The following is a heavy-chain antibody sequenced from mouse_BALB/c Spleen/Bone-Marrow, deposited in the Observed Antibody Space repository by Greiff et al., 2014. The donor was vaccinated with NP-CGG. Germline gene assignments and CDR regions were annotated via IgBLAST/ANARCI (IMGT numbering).Heavy chain of an antibody. CDR2: IYPGDGDT. CDR3: ASVYDYGRGYAMDY. V-gene: IGHV1-80*01. Sequence: QVQLQQPGAELVTPGSSVKISCKTSGYAFSNYGMNWVKQRPGQGLEWIGQIYPGDGDTNYNGKFKGRVTLTADKSSSTAYMQLSSLTSEDSAVYFCASVYDYGRGYAMDYWGQGTSVTVSS. D-gene: IGHD2-4*01. CDR1: GYAFSNYG. J-gene: IGHJ4*01.